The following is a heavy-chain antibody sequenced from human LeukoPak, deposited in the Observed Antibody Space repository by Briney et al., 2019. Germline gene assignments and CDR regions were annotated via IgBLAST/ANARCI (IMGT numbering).Heavy chain of an antibody. V-gene: IGHV4-39*07. J-gene: IGHJ5*02. D-gene: IGHD2-21*01. CDR2: IYYSGST. CDR3: ARVGEHPGGDWFDP. Sequence: SGTQSLTCTVSGGSISSSSYYWGWIRQPPGKGLEWIGSIYYSGSTNYSPSLKSRVTISVDTSKNQFSLKLSSVTAADTAVYYCARVGEHPGGDWFDPWGQGTLVTVSS. CDR1: GGSISSSSYY.